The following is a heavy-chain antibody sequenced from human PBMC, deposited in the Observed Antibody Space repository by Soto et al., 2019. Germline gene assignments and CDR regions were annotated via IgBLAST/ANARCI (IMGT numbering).Heavy chain of an antibody. CDR2: ISNNSNYI. CDR3: ANIHYGSLDY. V-gene: IGHV3-21*05. D-gene: IGHD4-17*01. Sequence: GGSLVLSCAASGFPFSSFEMNLVRLGPGKGLEWVSFISNNSNYINYADSVRGRFTISRDNDKSSIYLQMNSLRADDTAVYYCANIHYGSLDYWGQGTLVTVSS. CDR1: GFPFSSFE. J-gene: IGHJ4*02.